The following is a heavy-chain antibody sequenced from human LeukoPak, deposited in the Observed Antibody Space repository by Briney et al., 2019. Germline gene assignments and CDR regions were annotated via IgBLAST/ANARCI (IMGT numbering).Heavy chain of an antibody. CDR3: ARIHSGYEPPKEYYGMDV. D-gene: IGHD5-12*01. V-gene: IGHV3-30*03. Sequence: QSGGSLRLSCAASGFTFSSYSMNWVRQAPGKRLEWVAVISYDGSNKYYADSVKGRFTISRDNSKNTLYMQVNSLKSEDTAVYYCARIHSGYEPPKEYYGMDVWGKGTTVTVSS. J-gene: IGHJ6*04. CDR1: GFTFSSYS. CDR2: ISYDGSNK.